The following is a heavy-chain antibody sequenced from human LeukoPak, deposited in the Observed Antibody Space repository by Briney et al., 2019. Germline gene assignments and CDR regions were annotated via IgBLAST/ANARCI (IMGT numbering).Heavy chain of an antibody. Sequence: SVKVSCKASGGTFSSYAISWVRQAPGQGLEGMGGIIPIFGTANYAQKFQGRVTITQDESTSTAYMELSSLRSKDTAVYYCARDGCSGGSCYPWLAQKYNWFDPWGQGTLVTVSS. CDR3: ARDGCSGGSCYPWLAQKYNWFDP. D-gene: IGHD2-15*01. CDR2: IIPIFGTA. J-gene: IGHJ5*02. CDR1: GGTFSSYA. V-gene: IGHV1-69*01.